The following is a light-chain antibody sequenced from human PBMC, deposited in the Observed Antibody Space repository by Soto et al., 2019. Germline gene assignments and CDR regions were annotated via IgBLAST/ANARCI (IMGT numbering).Light chain of an antibody. CDR3: MQDIYWPST. CDR2: QVS. CDR1: KSIVYSNGNTY. Sequence: VVLPETPLSLPVTLVQLASISCRCSKSIVYSNGNTYLHWFQQRPGQSPRRLIYQVSNRDSGVPDRFSGSGSGTDFTLKISRVEADDVGVYYCMQDIYWPSTFGQGTKVDIK. V-gene: IGKV2-30*01. J-gene: IGKJ1*01.